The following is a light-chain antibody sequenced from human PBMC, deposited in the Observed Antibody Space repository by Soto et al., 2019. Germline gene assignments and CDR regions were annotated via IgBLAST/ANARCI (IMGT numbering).Light chain of an antibody. J-gene: IGKJ5*01. CDR2: AES. Sequence: DIQLTQSPSFLSASVGDRVTITCRASQDISSYLAWYQQKPGKAPKLLIYAESILQSGVPSTFSGSGSGTEFTLTISSLQPEDFATYYCQQHNSYPITFGQGTRLEIK. CDR1: QDISSY. V-gene: IGKV1-9*01. CDR3: QQHNSYPIT.